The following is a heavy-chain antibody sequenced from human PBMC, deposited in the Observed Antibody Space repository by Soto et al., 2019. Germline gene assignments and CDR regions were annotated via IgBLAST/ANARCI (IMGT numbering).Heavy chain of an antibody. V-gene: IGHV3-11*01. CDR1: GFSFSDRY. CDR3: VTERQWFFDY. Sequence: QVQLVESGGNLVKPGGSLRLSCAASGFSFSDRYMSWIRQAPGKGLEWVSYISPDGTSIHYADSVRGRFTISRDNAKNSLYLQMSSLRAEDTAVYFCVTERQWFFDYWGQGVLVTVSS. CDR2: ISPDGTSI. J-gene: IGHJ4*02. D-gene: IGHD3-22*01.